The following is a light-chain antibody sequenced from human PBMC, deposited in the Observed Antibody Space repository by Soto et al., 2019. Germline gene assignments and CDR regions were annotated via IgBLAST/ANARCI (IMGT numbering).Light chain of an antibody. Sequence: EVVLTQSPVTLSLSPGERATLSCRASQSFRGLLAWYQQRPGQAPRLLISDAYNRATGIRPRFSGSGSGTDFTLTISSLEPEDSEVYYCQQRHMWPITFGQGTRLEIK. CDR1: QSFRGL. J-gene: IGKJ5*01. CDR3: QQRHMWPIT. V-gene: IGKV3-11*01. CDR2: DAY.